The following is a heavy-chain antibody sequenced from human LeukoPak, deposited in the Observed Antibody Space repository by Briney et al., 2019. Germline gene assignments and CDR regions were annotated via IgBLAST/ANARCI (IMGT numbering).Heavy chain of an antibody. D-gene: IGHD3-3*01. V-gene: IGHV4-59*01. CDR1: GGSISSYY. CDR3: ARGIFGMVINGFDI. CDR2: INYSETT. Sequence: PSETLSLTCTVSGGSISSYYWSWIRQPPGKGLEWIGYINYSETTNYNPSLKRRVTISVDTSKNQFSLRLRSVTAADTAVYYCARGIFGMVINGFDIWGQGTMVTVSS. J-gene: IGHJ3*02.